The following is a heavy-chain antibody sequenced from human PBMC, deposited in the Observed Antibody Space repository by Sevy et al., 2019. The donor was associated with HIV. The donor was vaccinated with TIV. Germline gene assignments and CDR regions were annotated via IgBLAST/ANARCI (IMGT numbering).Heavy chain of an antibody. CDR3: ARARRSYGGSYYYYYYMDV. J-gene: IGHJ6*03. CDR2: IKEDGSEK. CDR1: GFTFSSYS. D-gene: IGHD5-12*01. V-gene: IGHV3-7*03. Sequence: GGSLRLSCAGSGFTFSSYSMSWVRQALGKGLEWVANIKEDGSEKNYVDSVKGRFTISRDNAKNSLYLQMNSLRAEDTALYYCARARRSYGGSYYYYYYMDVWGKGTTDTVSS.